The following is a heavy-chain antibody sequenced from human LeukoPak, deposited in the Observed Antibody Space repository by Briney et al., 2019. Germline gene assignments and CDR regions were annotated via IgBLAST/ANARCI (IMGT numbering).Heavy chain of an antibody. CDR2: ISGSGGST. D-gene: IGHD3-3*01. Sequence: GGSLRLSCAASGFTFSSYAMSWVRRAPGKGLEWVSAISGSGGSTYYADSVKGRFTISRDNAKNSLYLQMNSLRAEDTAVYYCARDSGDDFWSGYYSLDPWGQGTLVTVSS. CDR1: GFTFSSYA. CDR3: ARDSGDDFWSGYYSLDP. V-gene: IGHV3-23*01. J-gene: IGHJ5*02.